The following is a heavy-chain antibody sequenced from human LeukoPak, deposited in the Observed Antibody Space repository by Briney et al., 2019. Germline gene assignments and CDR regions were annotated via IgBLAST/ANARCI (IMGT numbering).Heavy chain of an antibody. CDR3: AREGSGWYMARTYYYYGMDV. V-gene: IGHV3-48*02. J-gene: IGHJ6*02. D-gene: IGHD6-19*01. Sequence: GGSLRLSCAASGFTFSSYAMSWVRQAPGKGLEWVSYISSSSSTIYYADSVKGRFTISRDNAKNSLYLQMNSLRDEDTAVYYCAREGSGWYMARTYYYYGMDVWGQGTTVTVSS. CDR1: GFTFSSYA. CDR2: ISSSSSTI.